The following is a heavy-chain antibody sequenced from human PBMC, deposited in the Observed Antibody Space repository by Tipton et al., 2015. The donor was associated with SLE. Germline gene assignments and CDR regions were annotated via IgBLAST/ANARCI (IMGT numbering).Heavy chain of an antibody. CDR3: ARGIVPAAMGYQYYAMDV. CDR1: GFTFSTYE. Sequence: LRLSCAASGFTFSTYEMNWVRQAPGKGLEWVSYISSSGSIIYYADSVKGRFTISRDNAKNSLYLQMNSLRAGDTAVYYCARGIVPAAMGYQYYAMDVWGQGATVTVSS. J-gene: IGHJ6*02. CDR2: ISSSGSII. V-gene: IGHV3-48*03. D-gene: IGHD2-2*01.